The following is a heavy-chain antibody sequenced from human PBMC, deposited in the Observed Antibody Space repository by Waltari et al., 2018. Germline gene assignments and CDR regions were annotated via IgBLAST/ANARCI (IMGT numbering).Heavy chain of an antibody. Sequence: EVQLLESGGGLVQPGGSLRLSCAASGFTFSSYAMSWVRQAPGKGREWVSAISCSGGSTYYADSVKGRFTISRDNSKNTLYLQMNSLRAEDTAVYYCAKDGDSYGPMDYWGQGTLVTVSS. CDR3: AKDGDSYGPMDY. D-gene: IGHD2-21*02. V-gene: IGHV3-23*01. J-gene: IGHJ4*02. CDR2: ISCSGGST. CDR1: GFTFSSYA.